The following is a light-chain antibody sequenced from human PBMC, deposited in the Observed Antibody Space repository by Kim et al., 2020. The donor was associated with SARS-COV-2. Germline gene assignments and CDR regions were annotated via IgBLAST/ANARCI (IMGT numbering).Light chain of an antibody. Sequence: LAPGERATFSCRASQSVSSYLAWYQQKPGQAPRLLIYDASNRATGIPARFSGSGSGTDFTLTISSLEPEDFAVYYCQQRRNWPLTFGGGTKVDIK. V-gene: IGKV3-11*01. J-gene: IGKJ4*01. CDR2: DAS. CDR3: QQRRNWPLT. CDR1: QSVSSY.